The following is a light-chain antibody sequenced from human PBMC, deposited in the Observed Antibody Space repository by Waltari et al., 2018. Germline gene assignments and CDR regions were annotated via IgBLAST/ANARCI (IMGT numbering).Light chain of an antibody. V-gene: IGLV2-23*01. Sequence: QSALTQPASVSGSPGQSITISCTGTSSDVGSYNLVSWYQQHPGKAPKLMIYEGSKRPSGVSNRFAGSKSCNTASLTISGLQGEDEADYDCCSYAGSSTWVFGGGTKLTVL. CDR2: EGS. CDR3: CSYAGSSTWV. CDR1: SSDVGSYNL. J-gene: IGLJ3*02.